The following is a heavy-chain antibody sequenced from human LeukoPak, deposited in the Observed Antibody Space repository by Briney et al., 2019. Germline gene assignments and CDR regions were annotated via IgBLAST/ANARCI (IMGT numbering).Heavy chain of an antibody. CDR1: GYTFTSYA. CDR3: ARVGFGELPFDY. D-gene: IGHD3-10*01. V-gene: IGHV1-3*01. CDR2: INGGNGNT. J-gene: IGHJ4*02. Sequence: GASVKVSCKASGYTFTSYAMHWVRQAPGQRLEWMGWINGGNGNTKSSQKYQGRVTITRDTSASTAYMELSSLRSEDTAVYYCARVGFGELPFDYWGQGTLVTVSS.